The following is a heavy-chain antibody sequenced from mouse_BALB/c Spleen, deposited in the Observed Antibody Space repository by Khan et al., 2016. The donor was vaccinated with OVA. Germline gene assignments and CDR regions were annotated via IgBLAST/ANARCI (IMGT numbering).Heavy chain of an antibody. CDR1: GYTFTSYW. CDR3: ARGYFGNYEFAY. D-gene: IGHD2-1*01. CDR2: IFPGTGTT. Sequence: QIQLVQSGAELVKPGASVKLSCKTSGYTFTSYWIQWVKQRPGQGLGWIGQIFPGTGTTYSNENFKAKATLTVDTSPSTAYMQLSSLTSEDSAVYFCARGYFGNYEFAYWGQGTLVTVSA. V-gene: IGHV1S132*01. J-gene: IGHJ3*01.